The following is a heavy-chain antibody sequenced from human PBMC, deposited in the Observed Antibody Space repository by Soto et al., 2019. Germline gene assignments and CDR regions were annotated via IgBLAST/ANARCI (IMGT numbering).Heavy chain of an antibody. CDR3: ASGGYFSSTSCSGSYCSGMDV. CDR2: INSDGSST. D-gene: IGHD2-2*01. V-gene: IGHV3-74*01. CDR1: GFTFSSYW. Sequence: EVQLVESGGGLVQPGGSLRLSCAASGFTFSSYWMHWVRQAPGKGLVWVSRINSDGSSTSYADSVKGRFTISRDNAKNARDLQMISLGAEDTAGYYCASGGYFSSTSCSGSYCSGMDVRGQGTTVTVAS. J-gene: IGHJ6*02.